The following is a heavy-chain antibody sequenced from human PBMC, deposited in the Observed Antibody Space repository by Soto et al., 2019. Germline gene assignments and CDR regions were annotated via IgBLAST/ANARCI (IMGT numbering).Heavy chain of an antibody. V-gene: IGHV3-30*18. D-gene: IGHD3-22*01. J-gene: IGHJ4*02. CDR2: ISYDGSNK. Sequence: GGSLRLSCAASGFTFSSYGMHWVRQAPGKGLEWVAVISYDGSNKYYADSVKGRFTISRDNSKNTLYLQMNSLRAEDTAVYYCAKDQDSYYYDSRGSFDYWGQGTLVTVSS. CDR1: GFTFSSYG. CDR3: AKDQDSYYYDSRGSFDY.